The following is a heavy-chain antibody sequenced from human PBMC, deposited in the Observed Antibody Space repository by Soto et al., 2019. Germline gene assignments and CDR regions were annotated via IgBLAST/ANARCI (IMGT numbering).Heavy chain of an antibody. V-gene: IGHV3-21*01. J-gene: IGHJ4*02. Sequence: EVQLVESGGGLVKPGGSLRLSCAASGFTFSSYSMNWVRQAPGKGLEWVSSISSSSSYIYYADSVKGRFTISRDNAKNSLYLQMNSPRAEDTAVYYCARGGGPSGYSLQGYWGQGTLVTVSS. CDR3: ARGGGPSGYSLQGY. D-gene: IGHD5-18*01. CDR1: GFTFSSYS. CDR2: ISSSSSYI.